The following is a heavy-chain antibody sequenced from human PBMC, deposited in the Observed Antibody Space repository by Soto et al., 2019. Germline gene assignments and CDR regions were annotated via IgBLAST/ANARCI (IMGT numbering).Heavy chain of an antibody. CDR3: ARDHIVGAQAVHYFDY. V-gene: IGHV1-69*13. Sequence: ASVKVSCKASGGTFSSYAISWVRQAPGQGLEWMGGIIPIFGTANYAQKFQGRVTITADESTSTAYMELSSLRSEDTAVYYCARDHIVGAQAVHYFDYWGQGTLVTVSS. CDR2: IIPIFGTA. J-gene: IGHJ4*02. CDR1: GGTFSSYA. D-gene: IGHD1-26*01.